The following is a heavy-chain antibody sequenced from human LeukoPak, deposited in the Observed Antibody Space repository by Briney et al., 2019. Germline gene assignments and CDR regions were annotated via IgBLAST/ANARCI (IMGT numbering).Heavy chain of an antibody. CDR1: GGSISSSNYY. J-gene: IGHJ4*02. CDR3: ARHASVDGNWPRPLDY. D-gene: IGHD6-19*01. Sequence: SETLSLTCTVSGGSISSSNYYWGWIRQPPGKGVEWIGNIYYCGSTYYKPSLQTRVTISVDTSKNQFSLKLTSVTAADTAVYYCARHASVDGNWPRPLDYWGQGSLVSVSS. V-gene: IGHV4-39*01. CDR2: IYYCGST.